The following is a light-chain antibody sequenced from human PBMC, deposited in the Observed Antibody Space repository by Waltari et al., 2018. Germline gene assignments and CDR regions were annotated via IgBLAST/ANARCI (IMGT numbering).Light chain of an antibody. Sequence: DIQMTQSPSTLSASVGDIVTITCRASQSLSNWLAWYQQKPGKAPKVLIYKASTLEIGVPSRFSGSGSGTEFILNISRLQPDDFATYYCQQYRNLWTFGQGTKVEIK. CDR1: QSLSNW. CDR2: KAS. J-gene: IGKJ1*01. V-gene: IGKV1-5*03. CDR3: QQYRNLWT.